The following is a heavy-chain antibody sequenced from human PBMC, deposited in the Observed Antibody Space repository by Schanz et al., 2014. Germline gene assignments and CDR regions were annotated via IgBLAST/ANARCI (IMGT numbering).Heavy chain of an antibody. CDR1: GYRVRDVS. V-gene: IGHV1-24*01. D-gene: IGHD3-10*01. CDR2: FDLEQGQT. J-gene: IGHJ4*02. CDR3: TFPTGPFYGSGSCFNY. Sequence: QVDLIQTGAEVGKPGASVKVSCKVSGYRVRDVSIHWVRAVPGRGLQWLGGFDLEQGQTIYAHEFQGRVIMTEDTSTDTAYLELSSLTSDDTAVYYCTFPTGPFYGSGSCFNYWGPGPLVTVSS.